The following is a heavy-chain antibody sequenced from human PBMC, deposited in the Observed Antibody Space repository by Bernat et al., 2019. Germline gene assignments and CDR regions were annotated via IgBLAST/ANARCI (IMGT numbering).Heavy chain of an antibody. CDR2: ISSSSSYI. Sequence: EVQLVESGGGLVKPGGSLRLSCAASGFTFSSYSMNWVRQAPGKGLEWVSSISSSSSYIYYADSVKGRFTISRDNAKNSLYLQMNSLRAEDTAVYYCARILSGWGVIVIFDYWGQGTLVTVSS. V-gene: IGHV3-21*01. CDR1: GFTFSSYS. J-gene: IGHJ4*02. CDR3: ARILSGWGVIVIFDY. D-gene: IGHD3-16*02.